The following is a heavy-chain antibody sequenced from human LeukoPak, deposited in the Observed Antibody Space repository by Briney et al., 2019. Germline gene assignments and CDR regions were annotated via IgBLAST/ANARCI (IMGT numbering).Heavy chain of an antibody. D-gene: IGHD6-6*01. J-gene: IGHJ5*01. V-gene: IGHV3-23*01. CDR2: ISGSGGST. CDR1: GFTFSSYA. Sequence: PGGSLRLSCAASGFTFSSYAMSWVRQAPGKGLEWVSAISGSGGSTYYADSVKGRFTISRDNSKNTLYLQMNSLRAEDTAVYYCAKDGGSSWSLNWFDSWGQGILVTVSS. CDR3: AKDGGSSWSLNWFDS.